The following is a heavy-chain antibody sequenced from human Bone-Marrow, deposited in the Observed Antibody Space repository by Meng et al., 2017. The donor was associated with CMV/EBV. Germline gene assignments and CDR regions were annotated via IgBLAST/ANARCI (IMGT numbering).Heavy chain of an antibody. CDR2: INHSGST. J-gene: IGHJ4*02. V-gene: IGHV4-34*01. Sequence: CAFYGGSFSGYYWSWIRQPPGKGLEWIGEINHSGSTNYNPSLKSRVTISVDTSKNQFSLKLSSVTAADTAVYYCARGRGMVRGVITYWGQGTLVTVSS. CDR3: ARGRGMVRGVITY. D-gene: IGHD3-10*01. CDR1: GGSFSGYY.